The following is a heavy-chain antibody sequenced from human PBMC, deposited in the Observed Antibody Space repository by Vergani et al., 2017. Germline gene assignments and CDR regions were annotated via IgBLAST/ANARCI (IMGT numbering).Heavy chain of an antibody. V-gene: IGHV3-30*19. CDR3: ARDGAQLCSSPTCPTYYYMDV. J-gene: IGHJ6*03. Sequence: QVQLVESGGGVVQPGTSLRLSCAASGFIFKNHGMQWVRQAPGKGLEWVAVISFDAAFKNVADSVKGRFTISRDNSKNTLYLQMNSLRVDDTAVYYCARDGAQLCSSPTCPTYYYMDVWGKGTTVTVSS. D-gene: IGHD2-2*01. CDR2: ISFDAAFK. CDR1: GFIFKNHG.